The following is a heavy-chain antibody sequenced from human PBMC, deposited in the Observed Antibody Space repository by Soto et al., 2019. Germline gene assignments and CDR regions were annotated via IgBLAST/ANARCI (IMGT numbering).Heavy chain of an antibody. CDR3: VKDRYSSSWYSDY. Sequence: GGSLRLSCSASGFTFSSYAMHWVRQAPGKGLEYVSAISSNGGSTYYADSVKGRFTISRDNSKNTLYLQMSSLRAEDTAVYYCVKDRYSSSWYSDYWGQGTLVTVSS. CDR2: ISSNGGST. CDR1: GFTFSSYA. V-gene: IGHV3-64D*06. J-gene: IGHJ4*02. D-gene: IGHD6-13*01.